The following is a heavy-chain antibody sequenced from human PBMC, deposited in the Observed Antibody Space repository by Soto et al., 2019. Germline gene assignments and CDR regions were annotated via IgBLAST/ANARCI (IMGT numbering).Heavy chain of an antibody. V-gene: IGHV3-23*01. CDR3: ANHFQFAYSSSIVYRS. CDR2: ISGSGGST. D-gene: IGHD6-6*01. CDR1: GFTFSSYA. Sequence: EVQLLESGGGLVQPGGSLRLSCAASGFTFSSYAMSWVRQAPGKGLEWVSAISGSGGSTYYADSVKGRFTISRDNSKNTLSLQMSRLRAEDTAVYYWANHFQFAYSSSIVYRSWGQGTLVTVSS. J-gene: IGHJ4*02.